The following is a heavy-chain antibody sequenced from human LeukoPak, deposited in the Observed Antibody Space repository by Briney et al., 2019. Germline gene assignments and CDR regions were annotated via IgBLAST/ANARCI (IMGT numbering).Heavy chain of an antibody. J-gene: IGHJ4*02. CDR3: AGERRDGFDY. CDR2: INSDGSST. D-gene: IGHD5-24*01. CDR1: GFTFSSYW. Sequence: GGSLRLSCAASGFTFSSYWMHWVRQAPGKGLVWVSRINSDGSSTSYADSVKGRFTISRDNAENTLHLQMNSLRAEDTAVYYCAGERRDGFDYWGQGTLVTVSS. V-gene: IGHV3-74*01.